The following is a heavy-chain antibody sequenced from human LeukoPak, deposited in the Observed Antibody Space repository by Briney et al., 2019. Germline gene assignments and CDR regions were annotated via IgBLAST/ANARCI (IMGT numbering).Heavy chain of an antibody. CDR2: IYTSGST. CDR3: ARGLFTMIVVPPINVEGSFDP. CDR1: GGSISSGSYY. V-gene: IGHV4-61*02. D-gene: IGHD3-22*01. J-gene: IGHJ5*02. Sequence: PSQTLSLTCTVSGGSISSGSYYWSWIRQPAGTGPEWIGRIYTSGSTNYNPSLKSRVTISVDTSKNQFSLKLSSVTAADTAVYYCARGLFTMIVVPPINVEGSFDPWGQGTLVTVSS.